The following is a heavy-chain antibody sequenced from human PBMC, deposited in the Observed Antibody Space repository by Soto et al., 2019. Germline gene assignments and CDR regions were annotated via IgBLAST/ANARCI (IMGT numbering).Heavy chain of an antibody. CDR3: GQDYGGWGIAFDI. D-gene: IGHD4-17*01. J-gene: IGHJ3*02. CDR2: ISWNSGSI. V-gene: IGHV3-9*01. Sequence: EVQLVESGGGLVQPGRSLRLYCAASGFTFDDYAMPWVRQAPGKGLEWVSGISWNSGSIGYADSVKGRFTISRDNAKNSLYLQMNSLRAEDTALYYCGQDYGGWGIAFDIWGQGTMVTVSS. CDR1: GFTFDDYA.